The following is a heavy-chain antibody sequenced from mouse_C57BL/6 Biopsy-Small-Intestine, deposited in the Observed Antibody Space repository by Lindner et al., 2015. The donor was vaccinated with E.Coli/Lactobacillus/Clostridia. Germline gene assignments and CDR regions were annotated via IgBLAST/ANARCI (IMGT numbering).Heavy chain of an antibody. D-gene: IGHD2-2*01. J-gene: IGHJ3*01. Sequence: VQLQESGGGLVKPGGSLKLSCAASGITFSSYAMSWVRQTPEKRLEWVATISDGGSYTYYPDNVKGRFTISRDNAKNNLYLQMSHLKSEDTAMYYCARWRGYDAWFAYWGQGTLVTVSA. CDR2: ISDGGSYT. CDR1: GITFSSYA. V-gene: IGHV5-4*01. CDR3: ARWRGYDAWFAY.